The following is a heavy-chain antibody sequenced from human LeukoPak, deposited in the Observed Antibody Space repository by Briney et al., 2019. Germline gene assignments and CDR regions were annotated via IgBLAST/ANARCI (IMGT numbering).Heavy chain of an antibody. J-gene: IGHJ4*02. Sequence: PGGSLRLSCAASGFTFSSFAMTWVRQAPGKGLEWVSGFDGNGPNTYYADSVKGRWTISRDNSKNTLYLQINSLRADDTAVYYCAKRISYYFDYWGQGTLVTVSS. CDR1: GFTFSSFA. CDR3: AKRISYYFDY. CDR2: FDGNGPNT. V-gene: IGHV3-23*01.